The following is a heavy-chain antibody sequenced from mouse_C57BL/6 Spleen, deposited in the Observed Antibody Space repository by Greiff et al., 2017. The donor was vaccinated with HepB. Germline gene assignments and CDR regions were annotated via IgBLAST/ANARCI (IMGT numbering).Heavy chain of an antibody. Sequence: EVHLVESGGDLVKPGGSLKLSCAASGFTFSSYGMSWVRQTPDKRLEWVATISSGGSYTYYPDSVKGRFTISRDNAKNTLYLQMSSLKSEDTAMYYCARRPGDYGSSMDYWGQGTSVTVSS. D-gene: IGHD1-1*01. CDR1: GFTFSSYG. V-gene: IGHV5-6*01. CDR3: ARRPGDYGSSMDY. CDR2: ISSGGSYT. J-gene: IGHJ4*01.